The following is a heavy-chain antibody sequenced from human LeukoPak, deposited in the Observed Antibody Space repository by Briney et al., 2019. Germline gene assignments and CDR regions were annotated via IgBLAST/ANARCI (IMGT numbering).Heavy chain of an antibody. J-gene: IGHJ3*02. Sequence: GGSLRLSCAASGFTFSSYWMSWVRQAPGKGLEGVANIKQDGSEKYYVDSVKGRFTISRDNAKNSLYLQMNSLRAEDTAVYYCATDPRSTSLRFDAFDIWGQGTMVTVSS. CDR1: GFTFSSYW. CDR2: IKQDGSEK. V-gene: IGHV3-7*01. D-gene: IGHD2-2*01. CDR3: ATDPRSTSLRFDAFDI.